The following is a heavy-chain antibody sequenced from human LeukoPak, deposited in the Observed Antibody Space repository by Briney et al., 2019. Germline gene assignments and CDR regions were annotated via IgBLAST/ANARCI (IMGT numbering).Heavy chain of an antibody. V-gene: IGHV3-30*02. Sequence: GGSLRLSCAASKFTFSHYGMHWVRQAPGKGLEWVAFIWNDGSSQYYADSVKGRFTVSRDNSQSMLYLQMNSLRPEDTAVYYCAKDAQRGFDYSNSLENWGQGTLVTVSS. CDR2: IWNDGSSQ. CDR1: KFTFSHYG. J-gene: IGHJ4*02. CDR3: AKDAQRGFDYSNSLEN. D-gene: IGHD4-11*01.